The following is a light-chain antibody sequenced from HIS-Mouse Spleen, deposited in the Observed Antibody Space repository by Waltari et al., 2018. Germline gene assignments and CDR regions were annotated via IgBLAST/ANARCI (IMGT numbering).Light chain of an antibody. CDR3: NSRDSSGNHVV. Sequence: SSELTQDPAVSVALGQTVRITCQGDSLRSYYASWYQQKPGQAPLLVIYGKNNRPSGIPDRFSGSSSGHTASLTITGAQAEDEADYYCNSRDSSGNHVVFGGGTKLTVL. CDR2: GKN. V-gene: IGLV3-19*01. CDR1: SLRSYY. J-gene: IGLJ2*01.